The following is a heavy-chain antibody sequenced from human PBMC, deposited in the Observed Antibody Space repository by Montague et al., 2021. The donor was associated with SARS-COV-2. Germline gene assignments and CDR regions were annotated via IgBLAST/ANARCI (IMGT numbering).Heavy chain of an antibody. V-gene: IGHV4-39*01. Sequence: SETLSLTCNVSGGSMSSSFYYWGWIRQPPGKGLEWIGSFYYSGITYYNPSLKSRVTISVDTPKNQFSLKLSSVTAADTAVYYCAGSVVIVALNYFDYWGQGTLVTVSS. D-gene: IGHD2-21*01. CDR2: FYYSGIT. CDR1: GGSMSSSFYY. J-gene: IGHJ4*02. CDR3: AGSVVIVALNYFDY.